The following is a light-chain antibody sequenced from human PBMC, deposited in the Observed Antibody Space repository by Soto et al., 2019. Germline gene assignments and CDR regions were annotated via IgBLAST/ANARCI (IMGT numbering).Light chain of an antibody. CDR3: SSYTSSSTHV. CDR2: DVS. J-gene: IGLJ1*01. V-gene: IGLV2-14*03. Sequence: QSALTQPASVSGSLGQSITISCTGSSSDVGAYNFVSWYQQHPGKVPKLMIFDVSSRPSGVPDRFSGSKSGNTASLTISGLQAEDEGDYYCSSYTSSSTHVFGSGTKVTVL. CDR1: SSDVGAYNF.